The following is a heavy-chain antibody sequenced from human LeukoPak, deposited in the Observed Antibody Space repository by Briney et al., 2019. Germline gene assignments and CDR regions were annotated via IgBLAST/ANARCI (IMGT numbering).Heavy chain of an antibody. CDR2: IYYSGST. CDR1: GGSISSSSYY. V-gene: IGHV4-39*07. D-gene: IGHD4-11*01. J-gene: IGHJ6*03. Sequence: SETLSLTCTVSGGSISSSSYYWVWVRQPPGKGLEWIGSIYYSGSTYYNPSLKSRVTISVDTSKNQFSLKLSPVTAADTAVYYCAREGTVTTETYYMDVWGKGTTVTVSS. CDR3: AREGTVTTETYYMDV.